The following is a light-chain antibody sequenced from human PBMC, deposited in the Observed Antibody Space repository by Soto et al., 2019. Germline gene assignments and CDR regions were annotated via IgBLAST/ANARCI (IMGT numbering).Light chain of an antibody. CDR3: YSYTGRNIWV. CDR1: SSDVGNYNL. V-gene: IGLV2-23*02. Sequence: QSVLAQPASVSGSPGQSIAISCTGTSSDVGNYNLVSWYQQHPGKAPKLMISEVTKRPSGVSNRFSGSKSGYTDSLTISGLQAEDEADYYCYSYTGRNIWVVGGGTKLTVL. CDR2: EVT. J-gene: IGLJ3*02.